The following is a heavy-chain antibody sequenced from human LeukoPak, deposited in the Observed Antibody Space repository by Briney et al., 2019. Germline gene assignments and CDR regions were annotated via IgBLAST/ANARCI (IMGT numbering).Heavy chain of an antibody. J-gene: IGHJ4*02. CDR1: GYTFSTYD. V-gene: IGHV1-8*01. Sequence: APVTVSCKASGYTFSTYDVTWVRQAPGQGLEWMGWVNPNSGNTGYAQKFRGRVTMTSDSSISSAYMELSSLTSEDTAVYYCARGVRNQLLSEYWGQGTLITVSS. D-gene: IGHD2-2*01. CDR3: ARGVRNQLLSEY. CDR2: VNPNSGNT.